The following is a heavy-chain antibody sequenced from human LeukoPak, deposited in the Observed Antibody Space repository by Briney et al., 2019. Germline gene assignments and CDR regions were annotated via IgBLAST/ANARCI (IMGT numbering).Heavy chain of an antibody. J-gene: IGHJ3*02. CDR2: ISWNSGSI. V-gene: IGHV3-9*01. Sequence: GRSLRLSCAASGFTFDDYAMRWVRQAPGKGLEWVSGISWNSGSIGYADSVTGRFTISRDNAKTSLYLQMNSLRAEDTALYYCAKAIAAAGTRAFDIWGQGTMVTVSS. CDR3: AKAIAAAGTRAFDI. D-gene: IGHD6-13*01. CDR1: GFTFDDYA.